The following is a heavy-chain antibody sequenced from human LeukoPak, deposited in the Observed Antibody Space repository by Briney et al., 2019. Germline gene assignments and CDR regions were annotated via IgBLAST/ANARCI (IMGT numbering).Heavy chain of an antibody. CDR2: INRDGSST. V-gene: IGHV3-74*01. CDR1: GFTFSDYW. CDR3: ARDEAGYCSATNCP. J-gene: IGHJ5*02. Sequence: GGSLRVSCAASGFTFSDYWMHWVRQAPGKGLVWVSHINRDGSSTNYADSVKGRFTISRDNAKNTLYLQMNSLRAEDTAVYYCARDEAGYCSATNCPWGQGTLVTVSS. D-gene: IGHD2-15*01.